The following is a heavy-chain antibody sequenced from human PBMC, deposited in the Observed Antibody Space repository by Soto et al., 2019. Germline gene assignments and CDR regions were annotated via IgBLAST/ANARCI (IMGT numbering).Heavy chain of an antibody. V-gene: IGHV1-2*04. CDR2: IKPKSGGT. CDR3: ARDEGIHCSGGSCYSQEIGAFDI. J-gene: IGHJ3*02. Sequence: GASVKVSCKASGYTFTGYYMHWVRQAPGQGLEWMGWIKPKSGGTNYAQKFQGWVTMTRDTSISTAYMELSRLRSDDTAVYYCARDEGIHCSGGSCYSQEIGAFDIWGQGTMVTVSS. CDR1: GYTFTGYY. D-gene: IGHD2-15*01.